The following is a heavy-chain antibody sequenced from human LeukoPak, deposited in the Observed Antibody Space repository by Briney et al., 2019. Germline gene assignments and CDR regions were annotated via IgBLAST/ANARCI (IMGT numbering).Heavy chain of an antibody. Sequence: PSETLSLTCTVSGGSISSGGYYWSWIRQHPGKGPEWIGYIYYSGSTYYNPSLKSRVIISVDTSKNQFSLKLSSVTAADTAVYYCAREKGNYFDYWGQGTLVTVSS. CDR2: IYYSGST. CDR3: AREKGNYFDY. V-gene: IGHV4-31*03. CDR1: GGSISSGGYY. J-gene: IGHJ4*02.